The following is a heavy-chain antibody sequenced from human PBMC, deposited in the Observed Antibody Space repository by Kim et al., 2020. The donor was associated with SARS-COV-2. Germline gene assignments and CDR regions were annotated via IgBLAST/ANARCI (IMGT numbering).Heavy chain of an antibody. CDR3: AIAAAGTSVYYYYYYMDV. V-gene: IGHV1-69*04. J-gene: IGHJ6*03. Sequence: SVKVSCKASGGTFSSYAISWVRQAPGQGLEWMGRIIPIFGIANYAHKFQGRVTITADKSTSTAYMELSSLRSEDTAVYYCAIAAAGTSVYYYYYYMDVWGKGTTVTVSS. CDR1: GGTFSSYA. D-gene: IGHD6-13*01. CDR2: IIPIFGIA.